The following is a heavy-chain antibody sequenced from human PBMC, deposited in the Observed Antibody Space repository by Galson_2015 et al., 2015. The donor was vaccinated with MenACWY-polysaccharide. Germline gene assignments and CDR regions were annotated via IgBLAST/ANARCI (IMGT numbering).Heavy chain of an antibody. Sequence: SLRLSCAASGFTFSGYSMNWVRQAPGKGLEWLSYISSSSSTVYYADSVRGRFAISRDNAKDSLYLQMNRLRDEDTAIYYCARRGLFSSSSGGLDHWGQGTLVTVSS. CDR2: ISSSSSTV. CDR3: ARRGLFSSSSGGLDH. CDR1: GFTFSGYS. V-gene: IGHV3-48*02. D-gene: IGHD6-6*01. J-gene: IGHJ5*02.